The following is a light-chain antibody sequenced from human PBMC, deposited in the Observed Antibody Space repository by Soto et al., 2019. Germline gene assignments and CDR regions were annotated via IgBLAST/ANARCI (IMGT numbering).Light chain of an antibody. CDR2: GIS. CDR3: PQYGTSRT. V-gene: IGKV3-20*01. Sequence: EIVLTQSPAILSVSPGERATLSCRASESVSSNLAWYQQKSGQAPRLLLYGISSRATGIPDRFSGSGSGTDFTLTISRLEPEDFAVYYCPQYGTSRTFGQGTKVDIK. J-gene: IGKJ1*01. CDR1: ESVSSN.